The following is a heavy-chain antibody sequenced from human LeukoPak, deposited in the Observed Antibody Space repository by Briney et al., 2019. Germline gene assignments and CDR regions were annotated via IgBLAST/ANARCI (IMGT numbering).Heavy chain of an antibody. D-gene: IGHD6-19*01. V-gene: IGHV3-23*01. Sequence: PGGSLGLSCAASGFTFSNYAMRWVRQAPGKGLEWVSGIDSVKGRFTISRDNSKNTLYLQMNSLRAEDTAVYYCARRSGIAVAGAFDYWGQGTLVTVSS. CDR1: GFTFSNYA. CDR3: ARRSGIAVAGAFDY. J-gene: IGHJ4*02. CDR2: I.